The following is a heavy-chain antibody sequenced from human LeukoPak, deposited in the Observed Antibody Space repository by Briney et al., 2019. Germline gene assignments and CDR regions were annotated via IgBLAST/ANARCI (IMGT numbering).Heavy chain of an antibody. CDR2: FYRSGGT. Sequence: SETLSLTCNVSGASISSYYWSWTRQPPGEGLEWIGYFYRSGGTNYNPSLKSRATISIDTSKNEVSLKLRSVTAADTAVYYCARGASSSWYSLWKFWGQGTLVTVSS. D-gene: IGHD6-13*01. CDR3: ARGASSSWYSLWKF. V-gene: IGHV4-59*01. CDR1: GASISSYY. J-gene: IGHJ4*02.